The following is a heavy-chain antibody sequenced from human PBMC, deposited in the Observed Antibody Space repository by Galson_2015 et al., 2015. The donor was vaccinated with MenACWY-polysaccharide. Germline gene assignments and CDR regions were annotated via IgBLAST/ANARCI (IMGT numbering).Heavy chain of an antibody. CDR1: GASISTAGYY. CDR2: IFDSGNT. Sequence: TLSLTCTVSGASISTAGYYWSWLRQHPGRGLEWIGYIFDSGNTNYNPSLRSRIDISVDTSKNQFSLKLSSVTAADTAIYYCARENRQQLVEAIDYWGQGTLVTVSS. J-gene: IGHJ4*02. CDR3: ARENRQQLVEAIDY. V-gene: IGHV4-31*03. D-gene: IGHD6-6*01.